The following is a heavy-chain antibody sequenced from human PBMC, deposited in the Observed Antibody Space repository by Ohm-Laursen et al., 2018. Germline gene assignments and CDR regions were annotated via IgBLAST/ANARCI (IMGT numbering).Heavy chain of an antibody. CDR2: IWYDGSNK. V-gene: IGHV3-33*01. CDR1: GFTFSSYG. D-gene: IGHD3-16*01. Sequence: SLRLSCSASGFTFSSYGMHWVRQAPGKGLERVAVIWYDGSNKYYADSVKGRFTISRDNAKNSLYLQMNSLRAEDTAVYHCARDPVRGLTDYWGQGTLVTVSS. CDR3: ARDPVRGLTDY. J-gene: IGHJ4*02.